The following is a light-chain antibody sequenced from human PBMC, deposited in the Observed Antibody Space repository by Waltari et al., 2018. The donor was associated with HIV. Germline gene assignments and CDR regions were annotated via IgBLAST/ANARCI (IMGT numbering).Light chain of an antibody. CDR3: QQYGTSPPEYT. J-gene: IGKJ2*01. Sequence: IVLTQSPGTLSLSPGERATLSCRASQSVDSNFLVWYQQRPGQAPRLLIYGASSRATGVPDRFTGSGSGTDFSLTITRLEAEDFALYYCQQYGTSPPEYTFGQGTKLE. CDR1: QSVDSNF. V-gene: IGKV3-20*01. CDR2: GAS.